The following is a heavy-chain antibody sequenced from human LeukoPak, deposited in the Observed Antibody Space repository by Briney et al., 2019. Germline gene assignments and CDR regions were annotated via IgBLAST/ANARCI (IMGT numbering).Heavy chain of an antibody. CDR2: IWYDGSNK. Sequence: GGSLRLSCAASGFTLSSYGMHWVRQAPGKGLEWVAVIWYDGSNKYYADSVKGRFTISRDNSKNTLYLQMNSLRAEDTAVYYCAREGCTNGVCYDFDYWGQGTLVTVSS. D-gene: IGHD2-8*01. V-gene: IGHV3-33*01. CDR3: AREGCTNGVCYDFDY. CDR1: GFTLSSYG. J-gene: IGHJ4*02.